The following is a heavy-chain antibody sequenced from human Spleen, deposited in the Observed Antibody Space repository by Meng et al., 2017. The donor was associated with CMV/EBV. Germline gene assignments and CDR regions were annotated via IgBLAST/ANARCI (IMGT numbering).Heavy chain of an antibody. V-gene: IGHV1-69*10. Sequence: SVKVSCKASGGTFSSYAMSWVRQAPGQGLEWMGGIIPILDTPNYAQKFQGRVMITVDKSTRTAYMELSSLRSEDTAVYYCARATRITSCGGDCYSLDYWGQGTVVTVSS. CDR2: IIPILDTP. D-gene: IGHD2-21*01. CDR1: GGTFSSYA. CDR3: ARATRITSCGGDCYSLDY. J-gene: IGHJ4*02.